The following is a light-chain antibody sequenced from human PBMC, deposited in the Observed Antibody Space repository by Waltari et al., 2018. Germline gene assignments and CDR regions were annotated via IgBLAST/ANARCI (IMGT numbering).Light chain of an antibody. CDR1: SSDVGGYNY. CDR2: DVS. Sequence: QSALTQPRSVSGSPGQSVTLLCTGTSSDVGGYNYVSWYQQHPGKAPNLMIYDVSKRPSGVPDRFSGSKSGNTASLTISGLQAEDEADYYCCSYAGSYTLVFGGGTKLTVL. J-gene: IGLJ2*01. CDR3: CSYAGSYTLV. V-gene: IGLV2-11*01.